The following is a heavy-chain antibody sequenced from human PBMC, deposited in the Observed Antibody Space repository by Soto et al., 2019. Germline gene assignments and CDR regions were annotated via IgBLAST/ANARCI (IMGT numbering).Heavy chain of an antibody. CDR3: AKDQKWIISSRFPWPYYYYGMDV. D-gene: IGHD5-12*01. CDR2: IYYSGST. V-gene: IGHV4-59*01. J-gene: IGHJ6*02. CDR1: GGSISSYY. Sequence: PSETLSLTCTVSGGSISSYYWSWIRQPPGKGLEWIGYIYYSGSTNYNPSLKSRVTISVDTSKNQFSLKLSSVTAADTAVYYCAKDQKWIISSRFPWPYYYYGMDVWGQGTTVTVSS.